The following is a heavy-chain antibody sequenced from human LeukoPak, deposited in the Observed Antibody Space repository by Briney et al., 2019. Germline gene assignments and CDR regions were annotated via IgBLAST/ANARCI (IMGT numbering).Heavy chain of an antibody. V-gene: IGHV3-30*02. J-gene: IGHJ4*02. D-gene: IGHD1-26*01. Sequence: GGSLRLSCAASGFTFSSYGMHWVRQTPGKGLEWVTFIHNYETTEYYADSVKGRFTISRDNSKNTVYLQMNSLRVEDAAVYYCAKDDPTGRYLWGQGTLVTVSS. CDR3: AKDDPTGRYL. CDR2: IHNYETTE. CDR1: GFTFSSYG.